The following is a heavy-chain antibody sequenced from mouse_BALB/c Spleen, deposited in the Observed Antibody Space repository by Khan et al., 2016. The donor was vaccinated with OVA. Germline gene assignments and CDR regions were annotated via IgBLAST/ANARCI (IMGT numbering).Heavy chain of an antibody. CDR3: ERLAYYYNSAGFAY. Sequence: EVELVESGGDLVKPGGSLKLSCAASGFTFSTYGMSWVRQTPDKRLEWVATISSGGHYTYYPDSVKGRFTISRDNAKSTLYIQMSSLKSEDTAMYYCERLAYYYNSAGFAYWGQGTLVTVSA. D-gene: IGHD1-1*01. CDR2: ISSGGHYT. CDR1: GFTFSTYG. V-gene: IGHV5-6*01. J-gene: IGHJ3*01.